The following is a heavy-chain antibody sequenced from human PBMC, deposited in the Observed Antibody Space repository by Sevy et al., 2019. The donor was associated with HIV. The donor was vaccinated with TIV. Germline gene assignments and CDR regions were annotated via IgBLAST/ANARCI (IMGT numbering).Heavy chain of an antibody. J-gene: IGHJ4*02. Sequence: SQTLSLTCTVSGGSISSGNYLWSWIGQIPGKGLEWIGTVHSSGRTYYNPSIKSRVTISEDTSKNQFSLNLNSVTAADTAVYFCARNFDYWGQGTLVTVSS. V-gene: IGHV4-39*01. CDR1: GGSISSGNYL. CDR2: VHSSGRT. CDR3: ARNFDY.